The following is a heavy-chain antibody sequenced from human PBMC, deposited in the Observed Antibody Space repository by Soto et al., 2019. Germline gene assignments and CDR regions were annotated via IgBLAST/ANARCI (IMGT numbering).Heavy chain of an antibody. CDR2: ISSSSSFR. D-gene: IGHD2-21*01. J-gene: IGHJ4*02. V-gene: IGHV3-21*01. Sequence: GGSLRVPCAASGCTFTNHNINWVLQDPGKGLGWVSSISSSSSFRNYADSVKGRFSISRDNDKNLVYLQMDSLRAEDTAVYYCARDPPLSVLVVVATDDFWGQGTLVTVSS. CDR1: GCTFTNHN. CDR3: ARDPPLSVLVVVATDDF.